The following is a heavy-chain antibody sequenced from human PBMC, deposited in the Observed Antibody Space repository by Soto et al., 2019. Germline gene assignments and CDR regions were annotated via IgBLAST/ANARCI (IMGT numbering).Heavy chain of an antibody. CDR3: ARESGGYDSSTRYGLDV. Sequence: PSETLSLTCTVSGGSISSYYWSWIRQPPGKGLEWIGYIYYSGSTNYNPSLKSRVTISVDTSKNQFSLKLSSVTAADTAIYYCARESGGYDSSTRYGLDVWGQGTTVTVSS. V-gene: IGHV4-59*12. D-gene: IGHD6-25*01. CDR2: IYYSGST. CDR1: GGSISSYY. J-gene: IGHJ6*02.